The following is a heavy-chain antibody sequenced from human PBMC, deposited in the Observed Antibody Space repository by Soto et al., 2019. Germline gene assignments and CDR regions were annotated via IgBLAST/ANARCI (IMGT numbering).Heavy chain of an antibody. D-gene: IGHD3-10*01. J-gene: IGHJ6*02. CDR3: AKTSGERPLGEDYYYYYGMDV. CDR2: ISYDGSNK. Sequence: PGGSLRLSCAASGFTFSSYGMHWVRQAPGKGLEWVAVISYDGSNKYYADSVKGRFTISRDNSKNTLYLQMNSLRAEDTAVYYCAKTSGERPLGEDYYYYYGMDVWGQGNTVTVSS. V-gene: IGHV3-30*18. CDR1: GFTFSSYG.